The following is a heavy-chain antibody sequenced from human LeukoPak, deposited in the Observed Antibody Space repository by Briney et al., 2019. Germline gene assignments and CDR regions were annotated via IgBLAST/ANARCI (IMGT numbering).Heavy chain of an antibody. J-gene: IGHJ5*02. V-gene: IGHV1-8*02. CDR3: AGGWEPYDYFFDP. Sequence: GASVKVSCKASGYTFTSYGISWVRQTTGQGLEWMGWMNPNSGNTDYAHNFQGRVTMTTDTSISTAYMELSGLRSEDTAIYYCAGGWEPYDYFFDPWGQGTLVIVSS. CDR2: MNPNSGNT. D-gene: IGHD5-12*01. CDR1: GYTFTSYG.